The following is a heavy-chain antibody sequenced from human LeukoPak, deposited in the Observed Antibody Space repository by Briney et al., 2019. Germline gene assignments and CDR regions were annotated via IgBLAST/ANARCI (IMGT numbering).Heavy chain of an antibody. CDR3: AREGNYYDSSGYRHFDY. J-gene: IGHJ4*02. D-gene: IGHD3-22*01. CDR2: INHSGST. V-gene: IGHV4-34*01. CDR1: GGSFSGYY. Sequence: PSETLSLTCAVYGGSFSGYYWSWIRQPPGKGLEWIGEINHSGSTNYNPSLKSRVTISVDTSKNQFSLKLSSETAADTAVYYCAREGNYYDSSGYRHFDYWGQGTLVTVSS.